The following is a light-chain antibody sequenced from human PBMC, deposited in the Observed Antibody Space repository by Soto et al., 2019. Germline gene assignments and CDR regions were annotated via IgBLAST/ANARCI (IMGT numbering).Light chain of an antibody. CDR2: EGS. V-gene: IGLV2-23*01. J-gene: IGLJ1*01. CDR3: CSYAGSSTPAYV. CDR1: SSDVGSYNL. Sequence: HSGLTQPASVSGSPGQSITISCTGTSSDVGSYNLVSWYQQHPGKAPKLMIYEGSKRPSGVSNRFSGSKSGNTASLTISGLQAEDEADYYCCSYAGSSTPAYVFGNGTNVTVL.